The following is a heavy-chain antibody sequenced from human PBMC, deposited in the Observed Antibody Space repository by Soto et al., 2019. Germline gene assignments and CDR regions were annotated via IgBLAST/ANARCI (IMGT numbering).Heavy chain of an antibody. D-gene: IGHD6-13*01. CDR3: AREGVSSSWYYYYGLDV. Sequence: SETLSLTCTVSGGSISSYYWSWIRQPPGKGLEWIGYISYSGSTNYNPSLKSRVTISVDTSKNQFSLKLSSVTAADTAVYYCAREGVSSSWYYYYGLDVWGRGTTVTVSS. CDR2: ISYSGST. V-gene: IGHV4-59*01. CDR1: GGSISSYY. J-gene: IGHJ6*02.